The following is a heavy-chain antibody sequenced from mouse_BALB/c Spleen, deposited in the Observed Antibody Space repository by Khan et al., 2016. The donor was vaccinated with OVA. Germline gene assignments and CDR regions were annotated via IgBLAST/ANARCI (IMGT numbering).Heavy chain of an antibody. CDR3: ARLAYYYYSEGFAY. CDR2: ISTGGAYT. V-gene: IGHV5-6*01. Sequence: EVELVESGGDFVRPGGSLKLSCAASGFTFSTYGMSWVRQTPDKRLEWVATISTGGAYTYYPDSVKERFTISRDNAKNTLYLQLNSLKSEDTAIYYCARLAYYYYSEGFAYWGQGTLVTVSA. J-gene: IGHJ3*01. CDR1: GFTFSTYG. D-gene: IGHD1-1*01.